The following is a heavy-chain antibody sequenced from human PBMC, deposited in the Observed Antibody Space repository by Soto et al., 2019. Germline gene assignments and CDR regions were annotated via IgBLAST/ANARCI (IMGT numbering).Heavy chain of an antibody. J-gene: IGHJ4*02. V-gene: IGHV3-30*18. CDR2: ISYDGSNK. Sequence: GGSLRLSCAASGFTFSSYGMHWVRQAPGKGLEWVAVISYDGSNKYYADSVKGRFTISRDNSKNTLYLQMNSLRAEDTAVYYCAKERGATYCSGGSCYPIPADYWGQGTLVTVSS. CDR1: GFTFSSYG. CDR3: AKERGATYCSGGSCYPIPADY. D-gene: IGHD2-15*01.